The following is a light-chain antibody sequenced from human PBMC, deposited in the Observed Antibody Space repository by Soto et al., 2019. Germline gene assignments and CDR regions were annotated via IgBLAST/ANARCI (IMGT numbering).Light chain of an antibody. V-gene: IGKV3-15*01. CDR3: QQYNNWPRT. CDR2: GAS. CDR1: QSVSSN. Sequence: ETVMTQSAATLSVSPGERATLSCRASQSVSSNLAWYQQKPGQAPRLLIYGASTRVTGIPARFSGSGSGTEFTLTISSLQSEDFAVYYRQQYNNWPRTFGQGTKVEIK. J-gene: IGKJ1*01.